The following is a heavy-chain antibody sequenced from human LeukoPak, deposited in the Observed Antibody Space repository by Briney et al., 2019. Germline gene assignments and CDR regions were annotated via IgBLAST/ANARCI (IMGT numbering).Heavy chain of an antibody. Sequence: PGGSLRLSCAASGFTFSSYAMSWVRQAPGKGLEWVSAISGSGGSTYYADSVKGRFTISRDNAKNSLYLQMNSLRAEDTAVYYCARGSPILLAGWFDPWGQGTLVTVSS. CDR3: ARGSPILLAGWFDP. D-gene: IGHD3-10*01. J-gene: IGHJ5*02. CDR2: ISGSGGST. CDR1: GFTFSSYA. V-gene: IGHV3-23*01.